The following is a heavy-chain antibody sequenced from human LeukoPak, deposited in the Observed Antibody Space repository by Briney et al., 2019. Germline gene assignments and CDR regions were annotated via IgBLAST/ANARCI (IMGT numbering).Heavy chain of an antibody. D-gene: IGHD6-19*01. CDR3: ARDGDSSGWYGEFDY. Sequence: SVKVSCKASGGTFSSYAISWVRQAPGQGLEWMGGIIPIFGTANYAQKFQGRVTITADESTSTAYMELSSLRSDDTAVYYCARDGDSSGWYGEFDYWGQGTLVTVSS. CDR2: IIPIFGTA. CDR1: GGTFSSYA. V-gene: IGHV1-69*13. J-gene: IGHJ4*02.